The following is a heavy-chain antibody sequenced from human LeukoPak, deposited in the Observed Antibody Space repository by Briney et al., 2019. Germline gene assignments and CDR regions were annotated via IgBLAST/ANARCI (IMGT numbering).Heavy chain of an antibody. CDR3: ARVLYGSGFLDAFDI. V-gene: IGHV4-59*01. CDR2: ICYSGST. Sequence: GSLRLSCAASGFTFSNYWMSWVRQAPGKGLEWIGYICYSGSTNYNPSLKSRVTISVDTSKNQFSLKLSSVTAADTAVYYCARVLYGSGFLDAFDIWGQGTMVTVSS. J-gene: IGHJ3*02. CDR1: GFTFSNYW. D-gene: IGHD3-10*01.